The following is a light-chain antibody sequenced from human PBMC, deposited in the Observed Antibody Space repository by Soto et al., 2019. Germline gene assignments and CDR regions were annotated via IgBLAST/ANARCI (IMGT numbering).Light chain of an antibody. CDR2: AAS. CDR3: QQYKSYWT. V-gene: IGKV1-6*01. Sequence: AIQLTQSPSSLSASVGDRVTITCRASQGIRSALGWYQQKPGKVPKLLIYAASTLQSGVPSRFSGSGFGTDFTLTINSLQPDDFATYYCQQYKSYWTFGQGTKVDIK. CDR1: QGIRSA. J-gene: IGKJ1*01.